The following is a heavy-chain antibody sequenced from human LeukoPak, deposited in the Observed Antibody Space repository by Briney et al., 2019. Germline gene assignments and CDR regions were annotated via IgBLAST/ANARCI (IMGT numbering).Heavy chain of an antibody. CDR1: GFTFDDYG. V-gene: IGHV3-20*04. Sequence: GGSLRLSCAASGFTFDDYGMSWVRQAPGKGLEWVSGINWNGGSTGYADSVKGRFTISRDNAKNSLYLQMNSLRAEDTALYYCARCGVWSSSKNSRFSTYYFDYWGQGTLVTVSS. CDR3: ARCGVWSSSKNSRFSTYYFDY. CDR2: INWNGGST. J-gene: IGHJ4*02. D-gene: IGHD6-6*01.